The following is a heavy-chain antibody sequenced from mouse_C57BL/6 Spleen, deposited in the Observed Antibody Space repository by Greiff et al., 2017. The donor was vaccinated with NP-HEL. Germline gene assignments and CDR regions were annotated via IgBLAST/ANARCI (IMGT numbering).Heavy chain of an antibody. J-gene: IGHJ1*03. Sequence: VQLQQSVAELVRPGASVKLSCTASGFNIKNTYMHWVKQRPEQGLEWIGRIDPANGNTKYAPKFQGKATITADTSSNTAYLQLSSLTTEDSAIYYCSRPPNWDEWYFDVWGTGTTVTVSS. CDR1: GFNIKNTY. CDR2: IDPANGNT. CDR3: SRPPNWDEWYFDV. D-gene: IGHD4-1*01. V-gene: IGHV14-3*01.